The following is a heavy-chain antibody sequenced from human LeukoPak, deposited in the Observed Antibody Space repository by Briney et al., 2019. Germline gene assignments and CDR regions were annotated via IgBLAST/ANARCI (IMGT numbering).Heavy chain of an antibody. Sequence: SETLSLTCTVSGGSMSGYFWSWIRQPPGKGLEWIGYIYYSGRTNYKPSLKSRVTISVETSKNQFSLKLSSVTAADTAVYYCARSITSSWYGDFQQWGQGTLVTVSS. CDR2: IYYSGRT. J-gene: IGHJ1*01. CDR3: ARSITSSWYGDFQQ. D-gene: IGHD6-13*01. V-gene: IGHV4-59*01. CDR1: GGSMSGYF.